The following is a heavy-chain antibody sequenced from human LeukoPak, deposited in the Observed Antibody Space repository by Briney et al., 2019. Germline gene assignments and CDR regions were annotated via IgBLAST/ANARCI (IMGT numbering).Heavy chain of an antibody. CDR3: ARGAGVLGLGGDH. D-gene: IGHD3-16*01. V-gene: IGHV3-21*01. CDR1: GFTFGAYN. Sequence: GGSLRLSCAASGFTFGAYNMNWVRQAPGKGLEWVASISSNTNFKYYADSLKGRFTVSRDNAKNSLFLQMNSLRAEDTAVYYCARGAGVLGLGGDHWGQGTLVTVSS. J-gene: IGHJ4*02. CDR2: ISSNTNFK.